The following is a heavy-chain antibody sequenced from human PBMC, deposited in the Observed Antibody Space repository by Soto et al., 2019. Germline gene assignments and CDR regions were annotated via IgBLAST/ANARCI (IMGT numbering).Heavy chain of an antibody. D-gene: IGHD5-18*01. V-gene: IGHV3-23*01. CDR3: AKAHGGGGYSYGYFDY. J-gene: IGHJ4*02. Sequence: PGRSLRLSCAASGFTFSSLAMSWVRQAPGKGLEWVSAISGSGGSTYYADSVKGRFTISRDNSKNTLYLQMNSLRAEDTAVYYCAKAHGGGGYSYGYFDYWGQGTLVTVSS. CDR1: GFTFSSLA. CDR2: ISGSGGST.